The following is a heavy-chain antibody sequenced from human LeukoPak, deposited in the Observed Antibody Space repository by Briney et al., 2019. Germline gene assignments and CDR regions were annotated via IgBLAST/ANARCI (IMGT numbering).Heavy chain of an antibody. CDR1: GHIFTTYW. D-gene: IGHD6-13*01. CDR2: VYPGDSNT. CDR3: ARRSAANAFDI. V-gene: IGHV5-51*01. J-gene: IGHJ3*02. Sequence: PGESLKISCQGYGHIFTTYWTAWVRQMPGKGLEWMGIVYPGDSNTRYSPSFQGQVTISADKSITTAYLQWSSLKASDTAMYFCARRSAANAFDIWGQGTMVTVSS.